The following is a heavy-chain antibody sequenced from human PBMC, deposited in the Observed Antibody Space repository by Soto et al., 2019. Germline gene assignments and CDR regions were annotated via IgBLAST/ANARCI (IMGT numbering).Heavy chain of an antibody. CDR3: ATSNWFDP. V-gene: IGHV4-39*01. CDR1: GGSISSRGYY. Sequence: QLQLQESGPGLVKPSETLSLTCTVSGGSISSRGYYWGWIRQPPGKGLEWIGTIYDSGSTYYNPPLTSRVTISVDTSKNQFSLKLSSVTAADTAVYYCATSNWFDPWGQGTLVTVSS. J-gene: IGHJ5*02. CDR2: IYDSGST.